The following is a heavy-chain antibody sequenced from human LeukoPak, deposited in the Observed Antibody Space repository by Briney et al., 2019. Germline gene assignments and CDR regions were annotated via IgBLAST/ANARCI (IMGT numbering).Heavy chain of an antibody. CDR3: ASESSSWSTSFFDY. CDR1: GFTFSDYY. CDR2: ISSSGSTI. D-gene: IGHD6-13*01. Sequence: GGSLRLSCAASGFTFSDYYMSWIRQAPGKGLEWVSYISSSGSTIYYADSVKGRFTISRDNAKNSLYLQMNSLRAEDTAVYYCASESSSWSTSFFDYWGQGTLVTVSS. V-gene: IGHV3-11*01. J-gene: IGHJ4*02.